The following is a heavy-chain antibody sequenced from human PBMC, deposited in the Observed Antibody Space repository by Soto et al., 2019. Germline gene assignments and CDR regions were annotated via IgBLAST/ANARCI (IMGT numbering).Heavy chain of an antibody. J-gene: IGHJ4*02. V-gene: IGHV3-30-3*01. CDR2: ISYDGSHN. Sequence: PGGSLRLSCAASGFVFRNYAMHWVRQAPHKGLEWVAVISYDGSHNYYADSVKGRFTISRDNSKNTLYLQLSSLGPEDTAVYYCARDNYGDFYFDFWGQGTLVTVS. D-gene: IGHD4-17*01. CDR3: ARDNYGDFYFDF. CDR1: GFVFRNYA.